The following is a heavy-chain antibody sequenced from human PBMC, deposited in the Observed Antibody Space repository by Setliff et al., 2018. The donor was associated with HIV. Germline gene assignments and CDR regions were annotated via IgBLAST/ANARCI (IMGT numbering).Heavy chain of an antibody. Sequence: GESLKISCAASGFTFSSYWMHWVRQAPGKGLVWVSRINSDGSSTSYADSVKGRFTISRDNAKNTLYLQMNSLRAEDTAVYYCARDLPGYYGMDVWGQGTTVTVSS. CDR2: INSDGSST. CDR1: GFTFSSYW. V-gene: IGHV3-74*01. CDR3: ARDLPGYYGMDV. J-gene: IGHJ6*02. D-gene: IGHD3-10*01.